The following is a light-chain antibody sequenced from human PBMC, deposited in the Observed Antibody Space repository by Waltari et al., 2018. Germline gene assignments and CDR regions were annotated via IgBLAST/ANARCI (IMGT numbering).Light chain of an antibody. V-gene: IGLV2-14*01. Sequence: QSALTQPATVSGSPGQSITISCTGTSSAFGGYNYVSWYQQHPGKAPKLIISEVSNRPSGVSNRFSGSKPGNPASLTISGLQTEDEADYYCSSYAGDITLLFGTGTKVSVL. J-gene: IGLJ1*01. CDR2: EVS. CDR3: SSYAGDITLL. CDR1: SSAFGGYNY.